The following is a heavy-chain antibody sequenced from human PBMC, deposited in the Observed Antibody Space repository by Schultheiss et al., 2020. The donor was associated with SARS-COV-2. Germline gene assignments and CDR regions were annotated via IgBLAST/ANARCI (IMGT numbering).Heavy chain of an antibody. CDR2: ISSSSSYT. CDR3: VKDQSITIFGVVIFDY. J-gene: IGHJ4*02. CDR1: GFTFSSYG. D-gene: IGHD3-3*01. Sequence: GGSLRLSCAASGFTFSSYGMHWVRQAPGKGLEWVSYISSSSSYTNYADSVKDRFTISRDNSKNTLYLQMSSLRAEDTAVYYCVKDQSITIFGVVIFDYWGQGTLVTVSS. V-gene: IGHV3-21*05.